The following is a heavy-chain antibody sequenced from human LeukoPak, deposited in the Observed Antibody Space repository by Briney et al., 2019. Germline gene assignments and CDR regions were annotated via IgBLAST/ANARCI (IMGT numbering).Heavy chain of an antibody. Sequence: PGGSLRLSCAASGFTFSGSAMHWVRQASGKGLEWVGRIRSKANSYATAYAASVKGRFTISRDDSKNTAYLQMNSLRAEDTAVYYCAKDYESRGYSGYVTNFDYWGQGTLVTVSS. V-gene: IGHV3-73*01. CDR3: AKDYESRGYSGYVTNFDY. CDR2: IRSKANSYAT. CDR1: GFTFSGSA. D-gene: IGHD5-12*01. J-gene: IGHJ4*02.